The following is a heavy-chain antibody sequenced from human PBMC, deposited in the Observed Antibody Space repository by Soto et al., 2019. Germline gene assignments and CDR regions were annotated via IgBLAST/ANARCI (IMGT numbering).Heavy chain of an antibody. CDR3: AAFARERYCSAGSCFD. CDR2: FDPEDGET. Sequence: ASVKVSCKVSGYTLTELSMHWVRQAPGKGLEWMGNFDPEDGETIYAQKFQGRVTMTEDTSTDTAYMELSSLRSEDTAVYYCAAFARERYCSAGSCFDWGQGTLVTVPS. CDR1: GYTLTELS. J-gene: IGHJ4*02. V-gene: IGHV1-24*01. D-gene: IGHD2-15*01.